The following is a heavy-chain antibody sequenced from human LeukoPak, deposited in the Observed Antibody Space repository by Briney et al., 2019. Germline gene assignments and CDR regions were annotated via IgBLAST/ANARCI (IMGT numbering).Heavy chain of an antibody. J-gene: IGHJ4*02. V-gene: IGHV3-23*01. D-gene: IGHD2-8*02. CDR2: ISGSGGST. CDR1: GFTFSSYA. Sequence: GESLRLSCAASGFTFSSYAMSWVRQAPGKGLEWVSAISGSGGSTYYADSVRGRFTISRDNSKSTLSLQMNSLRVEDTAIYYCATYRQVLLPFESWGQGTLVTVSS. CDR3: ATYRQVLLPFES.